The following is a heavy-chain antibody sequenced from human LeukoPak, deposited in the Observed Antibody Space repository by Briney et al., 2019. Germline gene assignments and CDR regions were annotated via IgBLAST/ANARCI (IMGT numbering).Heavy chain of an antibody. D-gene: IGHD2-21*02. V-gene: IGHV1-46*01. Sequence: ASVKVSCKASGYTFISYYMHWVRQAPGQGLEWMGIINPSGGSTSYAQKFQGRVTMTRDTSTSTVYMELSSLRSEDTAVYYCAREVVTAKPFDYWGQGTLVTVSS. J-gene: IGHJ4*02. CDR1: GYTFISYY. CDR3: AREVVTAKPFDY. CDR2: INPSGGST.